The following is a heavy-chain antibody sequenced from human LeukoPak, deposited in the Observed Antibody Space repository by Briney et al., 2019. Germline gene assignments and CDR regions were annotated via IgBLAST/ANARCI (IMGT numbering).Heavy chain of an antibody. D-gene: IGHD3-22*01. Sequence: SQTLSLTCAISGDSVSSNSAAWNWIRQSPSRGLEWLGRTYYRSKWYNDYAVSVKSRITINPDTSENQFSLQLNSVTPGDTAVCYCARDYYDSSGYPNPLDYWGQGTLVTVSS. CDR2: TYYRSKWYN. V-gene: IGHV6-1*01. CDR3: ARDYYDSSGYPNPLDY. J-gene: IGHJ4*02. CDR1: GDSVSSNSAA.